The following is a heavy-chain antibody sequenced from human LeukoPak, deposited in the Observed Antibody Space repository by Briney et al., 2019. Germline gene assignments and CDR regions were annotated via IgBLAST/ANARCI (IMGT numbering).Heavy chain of an antibody. Sequence: GGSLRLSCAASGFIVSSNYMSWVRQAPGKGLEWVSVIYSGGRTYYADSVKGRFTISRDNSTKTLFVHMTSLRAEDTAVDYCARFGLLYDRKVANSPQRVDYWGQGTLVTVSS. CDR3: ARFGLLYDRKVANSPQRVDY. J-gene: IGHJ4*02. D-gene: IGHD2-2*01. CDR2: IYSGGRT. CDR1: GFIVSSNY. V-gene: IGHV3-66*01.